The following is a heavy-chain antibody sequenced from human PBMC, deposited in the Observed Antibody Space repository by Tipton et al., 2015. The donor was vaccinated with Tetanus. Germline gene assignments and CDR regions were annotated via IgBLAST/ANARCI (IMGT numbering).Heavy chain of an antibody. Sequence: TLSLTCTISGDSMSPYYWSWIRQHPGKGLEWLGYIYYTGNTYYNPSLKSRLTISLDTSKNHFSLRLTSLSAADTAVYFCARRGGGSTFDHWGQGTLVTVSS. J-gene: IGHJ4*02. CDR1: GDSMSPYY. CDR3: ARRGGGSTFDH. V-gene: IGHV4-31*03. CDR2: IYYTGNT. D-gene: IGHD1-26*01.